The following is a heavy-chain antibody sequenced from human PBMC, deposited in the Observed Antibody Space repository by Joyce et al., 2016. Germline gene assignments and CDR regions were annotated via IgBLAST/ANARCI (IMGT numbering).Heavy chain of an antibody. D-gene: IGHD1-1*01. Sequence: QFQLVESGGRVVQPGRSLRLYCRASGFTFNSFAMHWVRQAPGKGLEWVAVISHDAERQFYGESSKGRFTISRDNYKNTLDLQMNSLRVEDTAVYYCAKGALADQLLPPADLWGQGTLVTVSS. CDR3: AKGALADQLLPPADL. CDR2: ISHDAERQ. CDR1: GFTFNSFA. J-gene: IGHJ1*01. V-gene: IGHV3-30*18.